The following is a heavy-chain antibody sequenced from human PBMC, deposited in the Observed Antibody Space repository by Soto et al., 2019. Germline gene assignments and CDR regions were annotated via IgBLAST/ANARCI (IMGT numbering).Heavy chain of an antibody. D-gene: IGHD1-7*01. V-gene: IGHV3-64D*06. CDR2: ISSNGGST. CDR1: GFTFSSYG. J-gene: IGHJ6*02. Sequence: PGGSLRLSCSPSGFTFSSYGMHWVRQAPGKGLEYVSGISSNGGSTYYADSVKGRFTISRDNSKNTLYLQMSSLRAEDTAVYYCVKWNSFALTGTTYYFYGMDVWGQGTTVTVSS. CDR3: VKWNSFALTGTTYYFYGMDV.